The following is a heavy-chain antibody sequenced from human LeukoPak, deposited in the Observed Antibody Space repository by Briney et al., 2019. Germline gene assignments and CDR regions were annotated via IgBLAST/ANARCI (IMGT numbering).Heavy chain of an antibody. D-gene: IGHD1-26*01. V-gene: IGHV3-23*01. J-gene: IGHJ4*02. Sequence: GGSLRLSCTASGFTFSDYGMHWVRQAPGKGLEWVSAISGSGGSTYYADSVKGRFTISRDNSKNTLYLQMNSLRAEDTAVYYCAKVLSGSYYSGYFDYWGQGTLVTVSS. CDR1: GFTFSDYG. CDR2: ISGSGGST. CDR3: AKVLSGSYYSGYFDY.